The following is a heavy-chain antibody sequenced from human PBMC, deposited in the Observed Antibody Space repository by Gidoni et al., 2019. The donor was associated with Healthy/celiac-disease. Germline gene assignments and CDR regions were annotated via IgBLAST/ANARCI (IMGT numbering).Heavy chain of an antibody. CDR1: GGSFSGYY. CDR3: ARAAALTVTTYDY. D-gene: IGHD4-17*01. Sequence: QVQLQQWGAGLLKPSETLSLTCAVYGGSFSGYYWSWIRQPPGKGLEWIGEINHSGSTNYNPSRKSRVTISVDTSKNQFSLKLSSVTAADTAVYYCARAAALTVTTYDYWGQGTLVTVSS. J-gene: IGHJ4*02. CDR2: INHSGST. V-gene: IGHV4-34*01.